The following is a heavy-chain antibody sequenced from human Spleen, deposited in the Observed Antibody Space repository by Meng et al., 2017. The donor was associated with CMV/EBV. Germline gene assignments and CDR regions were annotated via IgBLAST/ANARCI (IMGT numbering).Heavy chain of an antibody. CDR1: GFTLSNSW. V-gene: IGHV3-74*01. CDR2: VNSDGSYT. Sequence: GGSLRLSCAASGFTLSNSWMHWVRQAPGKGLVWVSHVNSDGSYTTYADSVKGRFTISRDNAKNSLSLQMNSLGAEDTAVYYCVRDMDVWGQGTTVTVSS. J-gene: IGHJ6*02. CDR3: VRDMDV.